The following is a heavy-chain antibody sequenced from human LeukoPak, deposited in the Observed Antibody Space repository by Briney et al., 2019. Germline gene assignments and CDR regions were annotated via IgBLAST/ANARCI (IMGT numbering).Heavy chain of an antibody. J-gene: IGHJ5*02. Sequence: PSETLSLTCTVSGYSISSGYYWGWIRQPPGKGLEWIGSIYHSGSTYYNPSLKSRVTISVDTSKNQFSLKLSSVTAADTAVYYCARDNEVQWFGEIHGEEGWFDPWGQGTLVTVSS. V-gene: IGHV4-38-2*02. D-gene: IGHD3-10*01. CDR2: IYHSGST. CDR3: ARDNEVQWFGEIHGEEGWFDP. CDR1: GYSISSGYY.